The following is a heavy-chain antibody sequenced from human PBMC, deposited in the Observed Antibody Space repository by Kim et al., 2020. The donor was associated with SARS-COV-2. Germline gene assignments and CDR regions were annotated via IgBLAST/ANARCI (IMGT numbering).Heavy chain of an antibody. J-gene: IGHJ4*02. D-gene: IGHD6-6*01. CDR3: ARGRASYSSSADLSY. CDR1: GYTFTSYG. Sequence: APFNFSCNPSGYTFTSYGISWVRQAPGQGLEWMGWISAYNGNTNYAQKLQGRVTMTTDTSTSTAYMELRSLRSDDTAVYYCARGRASYSSSADLSYWGQGTLVTVSS. CDR2: ISAYNGNT. V-gene: IGHV1-18*01.